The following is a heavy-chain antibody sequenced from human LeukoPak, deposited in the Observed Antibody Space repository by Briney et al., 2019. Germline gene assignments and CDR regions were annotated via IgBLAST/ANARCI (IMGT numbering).Heavy chain of an antibody. D-gene: IGHD1-26*01. CDR1: GGSISSYY. CDR3: ARGARGSYSY. J-gene: IGHJ4*02. Sequence: SETLSLTCTVSGGSISSYYWSWIRQPPGKRLEWIGHIYYSGSTNYNPSLKSRVTISVDTSKNQFSLKLSSVTAAGTAVYYCARGARGSYSYWGRGTLVTVSS. CDR2: IYYSGST. V-gene: IGHV4-59*08.